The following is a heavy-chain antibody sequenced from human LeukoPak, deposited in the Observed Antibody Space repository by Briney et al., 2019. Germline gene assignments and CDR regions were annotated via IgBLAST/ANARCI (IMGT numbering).Heavy chain of an antibody. CDR2: IKQDGSEK. Sequence: GGSLRLSCAASGFTFSSYWMSWVRQAPGKGLEWVANIKQDGSEKYYVDSVKGRFTISRDNAKNSLYLRMNSLRAEDTAVYYCARSPSTYGGYFVYWGQGTLVTVSS. V-gene: IGHV3-7*01. D-gene: IGHD5-12*01. CDR3: ARSPSTYGGYFVY. CDR1: GFTFSSYW. J-gene: IGHJ4*02.